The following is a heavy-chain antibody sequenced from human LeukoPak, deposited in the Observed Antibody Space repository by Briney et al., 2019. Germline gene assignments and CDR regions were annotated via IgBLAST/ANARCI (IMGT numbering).Heavy chain of an antibody. CDR3: ASMVRGVNDFDY. V-gene: IGHV1-3*01. CDR1: GYTFTSSA. D-gene: IGHD3-10*01. J-gene: IGHJ4*01. Sequence: ASVKVSCKASGYTFTSSAMHWVRQAPGQRLEWMGWINAGNGNTKYSQKFQGRVTITRDTSASTAYMELSSLRSEDTAVYYCASMVRGVNDFDYWGHGTLVTVSS. CDR2: INAGNGNT.